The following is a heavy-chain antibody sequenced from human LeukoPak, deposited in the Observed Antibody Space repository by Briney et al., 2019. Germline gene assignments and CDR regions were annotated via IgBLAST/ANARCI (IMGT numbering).Heavy chain of an antibody. J-gene: IGHJ4*02. CDR2: TDGSGGRT. Sequence: GVPRRCSCAGTGLTCSSESMSWVGEAPGKRQKWVSGTDGSGGRTHYADSVKGRFTISRDNSKNTLYMQMNSLRAEDTAVYYCAKERSRGLLFECWCLGTMGAVS. V-gene: IGHV3-23*01. D-gene: IGHD6-19*01. CDR1: GLTCSSES. CDR3: AKERSRGLLFEC.